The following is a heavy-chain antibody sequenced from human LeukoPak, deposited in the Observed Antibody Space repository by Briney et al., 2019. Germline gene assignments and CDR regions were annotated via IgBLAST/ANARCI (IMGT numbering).Heavy chain of an antibody. D-gene: IGHD4-17*01. CDR1: GFIFSDYA. CDR3: AKDLYGFYAMDV. CDR2: ISGSGDSS. J-gene: IGHJ6*02. Sequence: PGGSLRLSCAASGFIFSDYAMSWVRQAPGEGLEWVSGISGSGDSSYYADSVKGRFTISRDNSGNTLYLQMNSLRAEDTAVYYCAKDLYGFYAMDVWGQGTTVTVSS. V-gene: IGHV3-23*01.